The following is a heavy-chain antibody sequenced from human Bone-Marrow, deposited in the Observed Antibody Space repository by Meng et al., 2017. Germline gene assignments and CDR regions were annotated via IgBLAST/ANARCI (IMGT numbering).Heavy chain of an antibody. J-gene: IGHJ3*02. CDR2: INPNSGGT. Sequence: ASVKVSCKASGYTFTGYYMHWVRQAPGQGLEWMGRINPNSGGTNYAQKFQGRVTMTRDTSISTAYMELSRLRSDDTAVYYCARDFPGVRFGESQQWRGEAFDIWGQGTMVTVSS. V-gene: IGHV1-2*06. D-gene: IGHD3-10*01. CDR3: ARDFPGVRFGESQQWRGEAFDI. CDR1: GYTFTGYY.